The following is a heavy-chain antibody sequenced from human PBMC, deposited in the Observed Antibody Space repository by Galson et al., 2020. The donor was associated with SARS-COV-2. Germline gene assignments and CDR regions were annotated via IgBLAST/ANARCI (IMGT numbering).Heavy chain of an antibody. CDR1: GGTFSSYA. D-gene: IGHD3-10*01. V-gene: IGHV1-69*13. Sequence: RQEASVKVSCKASGGTFSSYAISWVRQAPGQGLEWMGGIIPIFGTANYAQKFQGRVTITADESTSTAYMELSSLRSEDTAVYYCARGYYGSGSYYNPYGMDVWGQGTTVTVSS. J-gene: IGHJ6*02. CDR3: ARGYYGSGSYYNPYGMDV. CDR2: IIPIFGTA.